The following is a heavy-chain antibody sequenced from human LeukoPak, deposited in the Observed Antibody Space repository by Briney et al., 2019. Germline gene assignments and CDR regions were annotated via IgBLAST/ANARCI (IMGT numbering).Heavy chain of an antibody. V-gene: IGHV4-30-4*01. CDR3: ASGDYYDSSGYFDY. CDR2: IYYSGST. J-gene: IGHJ4*02. Sequence: SETLSLTCTVSGGSINSGDYYWTWIRQPPGKGLEWIGYIYYSGSTYYNPSLKSRVTISVDRSKNQFSLKLSSVTAADTAVYYCASGDYYDSSGYFDYWGQGTLVTVSS. CDR1: GGSINSGDYY. D-gene: IGHD3-22*01.